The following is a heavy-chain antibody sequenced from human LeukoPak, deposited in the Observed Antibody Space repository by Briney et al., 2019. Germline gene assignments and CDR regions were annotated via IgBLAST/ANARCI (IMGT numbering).Heavy chain of an antibody. CDR2: ISGSSGST. CDR3: CLWFNNWFDP. CDR1: GFTFSSFP. Sequence: GGSLRLSCAASGFTFSSFPMHWVRQAPGKGLEWVSGISGSSGSTDYADSVKGRFTFSRDNSKNTLYLQMNSLRAEDTAVYYCCLWFNNWFDPWGQGTLVTVSS. V-gene: IGHV3-23*01. D-gene: IGHD3-10*01. J-gene: IGHJ5*02.